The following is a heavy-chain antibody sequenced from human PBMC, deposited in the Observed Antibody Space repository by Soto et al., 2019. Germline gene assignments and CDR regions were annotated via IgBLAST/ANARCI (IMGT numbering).Heavy chain of an antibody. D-gene: IGHD3-10*01. CDR1: GYTFTSYD. V-gene: IGHV1-8*01. CDR2: MNPNSGNT. Sequence: QVQLVQSGAEVKKPGASVKVSCKASGYTFTSYDINWVRQATGQGLEWMGWMNPNSGNTGYAQKFLGRVTMTRNTSISTADMELSSLRSEDTAVYYCARGTLWFGELSPNWFDPWGQGTLVTVSS. J-gene: IGHJ5*02. CDR3: ARGTLWFGELSPNWFDP.